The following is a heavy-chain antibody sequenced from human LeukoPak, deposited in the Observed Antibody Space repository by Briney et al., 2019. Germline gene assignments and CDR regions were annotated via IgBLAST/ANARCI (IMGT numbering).Heavy chain of an antibody. V-gene: IGHV4-38-2*01. CDR1: GYSISSGYY. D-gene: IGHD2-2*01. J-gene: IGHJ5*02. CDR3: ARVSCSSTSCYWGSAYNWFDP. CDR2: IYHSGST. Sequence: SETLSLTCAVSGYSISSGYYWGWIRQPPGKGLEWIGSIYHSGSTYYNPSLKSRVTISVDTSKNQFSLKLSSVTAADTAVYYCARVSCSSTSCYWGSAYNWFDPWGQGTLVTVSS.